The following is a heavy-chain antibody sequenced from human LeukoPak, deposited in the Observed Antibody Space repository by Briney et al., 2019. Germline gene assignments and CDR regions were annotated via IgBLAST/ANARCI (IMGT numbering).Heavy chain of an antibody. J-gene: IGHJ4*02. V-gene: IGHV4-34*01. CDR1: SGSFSGYY. Sequence: TPSETLSLTCAVYSGSFSGYYWSWIRQPPGKGLEWIGEINHSGSTNYNPSLKSRVTISVDTSKNQFSLKLSSVTAADTAVYYCAGSIAAAEAFDYWGQGTLVTVTS. CDR2: INHSGST. CDR3: AGSIAAAEAFDY. D-gene: IGHD6-13*01.